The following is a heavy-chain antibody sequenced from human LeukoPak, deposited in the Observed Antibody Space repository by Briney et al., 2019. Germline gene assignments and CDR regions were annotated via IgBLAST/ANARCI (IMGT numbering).Heavy chain of an antibody. Sequence: GGSLRLSCAASGFTFSSYAMSWVRQAPGKGLEWVSAISGSGGSTFYADSVKGRFTISRDNSKNTLYLQMNSLRAEDTAVYYCAKYGQYYDFWSGYSPPKYYFDYWGQGTLVTVSS. CDR1: GFTFSSYA. V-gene: IGHV3-23*01. J-gene: IGHJ4*02. CDR2: ISGSGGST. CDR3: AKYGQYYDFWSGYSPPKYYFDY. D-gene: IGHD3-3*01.